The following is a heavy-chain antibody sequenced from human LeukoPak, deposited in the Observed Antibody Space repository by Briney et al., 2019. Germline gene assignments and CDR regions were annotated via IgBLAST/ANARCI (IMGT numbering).Heavy chain of an antibody. D-gene: IGHD6-13*01. Sequence: ASVTVSCKASGYTFTGYYMHWVRQAPGQGLEWMGWINPNSGGTNYAQEFQGRVTMTRDTSISTAYMELTRLRSDDTAMYYCATLPGIAAAGYSNFDYWGQGTLVTVSS. J-gene: IGHJ4*02. CDR3: ATLPGIAAAGYSNFDY. CDR2: INPNSGGT. V-gene: IGHV1-2*02. CDR1: GYTFTGYY.